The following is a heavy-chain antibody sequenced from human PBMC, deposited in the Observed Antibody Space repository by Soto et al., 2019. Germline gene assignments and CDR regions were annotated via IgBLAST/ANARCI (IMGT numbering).Heavy chain of an antibody. J-gene: IGHJ4*02. CDR3: ARVVVGATTGLDY. D-gene: IGHD1-26*01. V-gene: IGHV4-59*01. CDR1: GGSISSYY. CDR2: IYYSGST. Sequence: QVQLQESGPGLVKPSETLSLTCTVSGGSISSYYWSWIRQPPGKGLEWIGYIYYSGSTNYKPSLKSRVTISVDTSKNQFSLKLSSVTAADTAVYYCARVVVGATTGLDYWGQGTLVTVSS.